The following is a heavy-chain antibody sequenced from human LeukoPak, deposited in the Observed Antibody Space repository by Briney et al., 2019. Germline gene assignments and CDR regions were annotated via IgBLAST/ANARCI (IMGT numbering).Heavy chain of an antibody. CDR1: GFRLSDYS. J-gene: IGHJ4*02. CDR3: ARDIEGYLDH. CDR2: ISSSSTTI. Sequence: GGSLRLSCAASGFRLSDYSMNWVRQAPGKGLEWVSHISSSSTTIYYADSVQGRVTVSRENAKNSLYLQMNSLRDEDTAVYYCARDIEGYLDHWGQGTLVTASS. D-gene: IGHD3-16*02. V-gene: IGHV3-48*02.